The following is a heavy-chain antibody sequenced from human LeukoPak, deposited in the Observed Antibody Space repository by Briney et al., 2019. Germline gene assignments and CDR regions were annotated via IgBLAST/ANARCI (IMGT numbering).Heavy chain of an antibody. CDR2: ISSSISDI. CDR3: AELGITMIGGV. V-gene: IGHV3-21*01. D-gene: IGHD3-10*02. CDR1: GFTFSSYS. Sequence: GGSLRLSCAAAGFTFSSYSMNCGRQAPGKGLECGSCISSSISDIFYADSVKGRFTISRDNAKNSLYLQMNSLRAEDTAVYYCAELGITMIGGVWGKGTTVTISS. J-gene: IGHJ6*04.